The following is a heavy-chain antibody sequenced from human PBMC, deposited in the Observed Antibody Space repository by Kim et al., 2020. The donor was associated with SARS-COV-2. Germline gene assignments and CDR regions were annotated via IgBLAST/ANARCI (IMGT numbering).Heavy chain of an antibody. J-gene: IGHJ5*02. Sequence: SGPTLVKPTQTLTLTCTFSGFSLSTSGVGVGWIRQPPGKALEWLALIYWDDDKRYSPSLKSRLIITKDTSTNQVVLTMTNMNPVDTATYYCAHRLSVFGNYYYGSGSRNWFDPWGQGTLVTVSS. CDR1: GFSLSTSGVG. V-gene: IGHV2-5*02. CDR3: AHRLSVFGNYYYGSGSRNWFDP. D-gene: IGHD3-10*01. CDR2: IYWDDDK.